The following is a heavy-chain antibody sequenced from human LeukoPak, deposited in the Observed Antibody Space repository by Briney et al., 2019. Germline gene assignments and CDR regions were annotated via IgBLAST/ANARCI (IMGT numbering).Heavy chain of an antibody. V-gene: IGHV3-74*01. CDR1: GFTFSAYW. CDR3: AKRGDGGAWYDS. CDR2: VNREGTTT. D-gene: IGHD5-24*01. Sequence: GGSLTLSCAASGFTFSAYWMHWVRQVPGKGLVWVSRVNREGTTTIYADSVKGRFTISRDNGKNTLYLQMNSLRAEDTAVYYCAKRGDGGAWYDSWGQGTLVIVSS. J-gene: IGHJ5*01.